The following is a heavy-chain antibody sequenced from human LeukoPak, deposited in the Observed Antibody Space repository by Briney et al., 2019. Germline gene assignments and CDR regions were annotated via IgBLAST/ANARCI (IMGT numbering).Heavy chain of an antibody. J-gene: IGHJ1*01. Sequence: PGGSLTLSCAASGFSFSDHFMDWVRQPPGKGLEWVSAISGSGSSTYYADSVKGRFTISRDNSKNTLYLQMNSLRAEDTAVYYCAKWAAAGTVEYFQHWGQGTLVTVSS. D-gene: IGHD6-13*01. CDR1: GFSFSDHF. V-gene: IGHV3-23*01. CDR3: AKWAAAGTVEYFQH. CDR2: ISGSGSST.